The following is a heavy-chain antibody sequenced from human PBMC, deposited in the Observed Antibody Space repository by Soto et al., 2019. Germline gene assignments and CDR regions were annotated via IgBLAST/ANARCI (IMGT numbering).Heavy chain of an antibody. CDR1: GFTFSSYA. D-gene: IGHD6-13*01. CDR3: AKDSPPGIIVAAAGDNWFDP. V-gene: IGHV3-30-3*01. J-gene: IGHJ5*02. CDR2: ISYDGSNK. Sequence: QVQLVESGGGVVQPGRSLRLSCAASGFTFSSYAMHWVRQAPGKGLEWVAVISYDGSNKYYADSVKGRFTISRDNSKNTLYLQMNSLRAEDTAVYYCAKDSPPGIIVAAAGDNWFDPWGQGTLVTVSS.